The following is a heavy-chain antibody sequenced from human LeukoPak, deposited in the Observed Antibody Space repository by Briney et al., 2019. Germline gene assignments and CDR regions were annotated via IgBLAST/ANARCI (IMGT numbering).Heavy chain of an antibody. Sequence: GGSLRHSCAASGFTFSDYYMSWIRQAPGKGLEWVSYISSSGSTIYYADSVKGRFTISRDNAKNSLYLQMNSLRAEDTAVYYCAGRDYYDSSGYYYGFDYWGQGTLVTVSS. CDR2: ISSSGSTI. J-gene: IGHJ4*02. CDR3: AGRDYYDSSGYYYGFDY. D-gene: IGHD3-22*01. V-gene: IGHV3-11*04. CDR1: GFTFSDYY.